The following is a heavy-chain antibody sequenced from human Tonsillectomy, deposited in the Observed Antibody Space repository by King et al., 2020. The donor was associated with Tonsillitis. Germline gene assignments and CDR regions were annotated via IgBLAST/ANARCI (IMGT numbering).Heavy chain of an antibody. J-gene: IGHJ4*02. CDR3: AKEDYSSSWYVDY. V-gene: IGHV3-30*02. D-gene: IGHD6-13*01. CDR1: GFTFSNYG. CDR2: IRYDGSNK. Sequence: QLVQSGGGVVQPGGSLRLSCAASGFTFSNYGMHWVRQAPGKGLEWVAFIRYDGSNKFYADSVKGRFTISRDNSKNTLYLQMNSLRVEDTAVYYCAKEDYSSSWYVDYWGQGTLVTVSS.